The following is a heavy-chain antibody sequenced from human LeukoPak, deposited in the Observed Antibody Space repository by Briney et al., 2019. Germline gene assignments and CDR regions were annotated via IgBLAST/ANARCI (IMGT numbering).Heavy chain of an antibody. Sequence: ASETLSLTCTVSASISSHYWSWIRQPPGKGLEWIGYIYYSGSTNYNPSLKSRVTISLDTSKNQLSLKLSSVTAVDTAVYYCARSYWNYVDYWGQGTQVTVSS. V-gene: IGHV4-59*11. CDR1: ASISSHY. J-gene: IGHJ4*02. CDR3: ARSYWNYVDY. CDR2: IYYSGST. D-gene: IGHD1-1*01.